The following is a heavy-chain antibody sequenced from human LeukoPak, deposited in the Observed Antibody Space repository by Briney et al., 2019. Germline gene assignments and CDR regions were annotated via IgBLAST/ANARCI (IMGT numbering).Heavy chain of an antibody. CDR3: AKGLLLRYFDWLSYFDY. CDR1: GFTFSIYA. V-gene: IGHV3-23*01. D-gene: IGHD3-9*01. CDR2: ISGSGGST. Sequence: GGSLRLSCAASGFTFSIYAMSWVRQAPGKGLEWVSAISGSGGSTYYADSVKGRFTISRDNSKNTLYLQMNSLRAEDTAVYYCAKGLLLRYFDWLSYFDYWGQGTLVTVSS. J-gene: IGHJ4*02.